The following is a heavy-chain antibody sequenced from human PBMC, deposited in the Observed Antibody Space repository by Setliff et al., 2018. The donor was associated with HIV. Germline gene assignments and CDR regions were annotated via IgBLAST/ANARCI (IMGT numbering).Heavy chain of an antibody. CDR1: GEPFNGFY. CDR2: VNPTGRP. D-gene: IGHD2-21*01. CDR3: ATTGQGRAYFDF. Sequence: SETLSLTCTVSGEPFNGFYWTWIRQPPGKVLEWIGDVNPTGRPNYSPSLKSRVTMSLDTSKNPFSLNLKSVTAADTALYYCATTGQGRAYFDFWGQGSLVTVSS. J-gene: IGHJ4*02. V-gene: IGHV4-34*01.